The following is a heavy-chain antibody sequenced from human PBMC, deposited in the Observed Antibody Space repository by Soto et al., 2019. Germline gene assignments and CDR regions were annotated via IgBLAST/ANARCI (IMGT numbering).Heavy chain of an antibody. D-gene: IGHD1-26*01. J-gene: IGHJ4*02. CDR1: GGTFSSYS. Sequence: QVQLVQSGAEVKKPGSSVNVSCKASGGTFSSYSINWVRQAPGQGLEWMGEIIPIFGTANYAQKFQGRVTITADESTSTAYMELGSLRSEDTAVYYCARDGGRHSGGSDYWGQGTLVTVSS. CDR3: ARDGGRHSGGSDY. V-gene: IGHV1-69*01. CDR2: IIPIFGTA.